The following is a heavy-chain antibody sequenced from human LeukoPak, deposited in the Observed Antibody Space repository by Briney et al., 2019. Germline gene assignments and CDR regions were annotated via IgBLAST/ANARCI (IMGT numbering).Heavy chain of an antibody. CDR1: GGSLSSYY. CDR2: IYYTGST. CDR3: ARGHYYDSSGYYLPGY. D-gene: IGHD3-22*01. J-gene: IGHJ4*02. Sequence: SETLSLTCTVSGGSLSSYYWSWIRQPPGKGLEWIGYIYYTGSTNYNPSLKSRVTISVDTSKNQFSLKLSSVTAADTAVYYCARGHYYDSSGYYLPGYWGQGTLVTVSS. V-gene: IGHV4-59*01.